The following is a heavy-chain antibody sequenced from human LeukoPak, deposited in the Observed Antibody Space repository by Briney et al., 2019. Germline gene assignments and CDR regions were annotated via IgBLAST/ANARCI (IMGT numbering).Heavy chain of an antibody. CDR3: ARVGGLGYYYDSSGYYVDY. J-gene: IGHJ4*02. D-gene: IGHD3-22*01. V-gene: IGHV4-59*01. CDR1: GGSISSYY. CDR2: IYYSGST. Sequence: SETLSLTCTVSGGSISSYYWSWIRQPPGKGLEWIGYIYYSGSTNYNPSLKSRVTISVDTSKNQFSLKLSSVTAADTAVYYCARVGGLGYYYDSSGYYVDYWGQGTLVTVSS.